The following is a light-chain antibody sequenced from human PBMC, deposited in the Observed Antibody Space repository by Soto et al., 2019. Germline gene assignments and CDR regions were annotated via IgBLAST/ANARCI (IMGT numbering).Light chain of an antibody. Sequence: QSALTQPPSASGSPGQSVTISCTGASSDIGGYNGVSWYQQHPGKAPKLMIFEVSKRPSGVPDRFSGSKSGNTASLTVSGLQAEDEADYYCSSYAGSNNLVFGTGTKLTVL. V-gene: IGLV2-8*01. CDR1: SSDIGGYNG. CDR3: SSYAGSNNLV. J-gene: IGLJ1*01. CDR2: EVS.